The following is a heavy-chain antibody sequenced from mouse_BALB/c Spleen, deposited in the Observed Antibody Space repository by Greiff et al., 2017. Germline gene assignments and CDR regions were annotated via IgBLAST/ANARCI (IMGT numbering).Heavy chain of an antibody. V-gene: IGHV5-6*01. D-gene: IGHD2-1*01. CDR1: GFTFSSYG. J-gene: IGHJ3*01. Sequence: EVKLMESGGDLVKPGGSLKLSCAASGFTFSSYGMSWVRQTPDKRLEWVATISSGGSYTYYPDSVKGRFTISRDNAKNTLYLQMSSLKSEDTAMYYCARHGDGNYGWFAYWGQGTLVTVSA. CDR2: ISSGGSYT. CDR3: ARHGDGNYGWFAY.